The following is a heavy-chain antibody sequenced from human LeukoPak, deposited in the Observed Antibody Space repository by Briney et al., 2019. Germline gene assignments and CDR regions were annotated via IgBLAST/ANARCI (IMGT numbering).Heavy chain of an antibody. CDR3: ARVHSSGWSSFDY. CDR2: INHSGST. CDR1: GGSISSYC. J-gene: IGHJ4*02. Sequence: ASETLSLTCTVSGGSISSYCWSWIRQPPGKGLEWIGEINHSGSTNYNPSLKSRVTISVDTSKNQFSLKLSSVTAADTAVFYCARVHSSGWSSFDYWGQGTLVTVSS. V-gene: IGHV4-34*01. D-gene: IGHD6-19*01.